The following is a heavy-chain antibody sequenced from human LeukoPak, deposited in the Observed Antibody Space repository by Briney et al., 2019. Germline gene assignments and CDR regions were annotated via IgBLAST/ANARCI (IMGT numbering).Heavy chain of an antibody. CDR1: GFTFSSYA. CDR2: IYHSGST. D-gene: IGHD3-22*01. J-gene: IGHJ5*02. Sequence: LRLSCAASGFTFSSYAMSWVRQAPGKGLEWIGYIYHSGSTYYNPSLKSRVTISVDRSKNQFSLKLSSVTAADTAVYYCARGFSGRDSSGERWFDPWGQGTLVTVSS. CDR3: ARGFSGRDSSGERWFDP. V-gene: IGHV4-30-2*01.